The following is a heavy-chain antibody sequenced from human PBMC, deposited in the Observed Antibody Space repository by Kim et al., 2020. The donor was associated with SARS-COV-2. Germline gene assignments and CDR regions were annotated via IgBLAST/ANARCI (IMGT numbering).Heavy chain of an antibody. CDR2: IYYSGST. D-gene: IGHD3-10*01. J-gene: IGHJ4*02. V-gene: IGHV4-59*01. CDR3: ARASSFAGFGDLVY. CDR1: GGSISSYY. Sequence: SETLSLTCTVSGGSISSYYWSWIRQPPGKGLEWIGYIYYSGSTNYNPSLKSRVTISVDTSKNHFSLKLSSVTAADTAVYYCARASSFAGFGDLVYWGQGTLVTVSS.